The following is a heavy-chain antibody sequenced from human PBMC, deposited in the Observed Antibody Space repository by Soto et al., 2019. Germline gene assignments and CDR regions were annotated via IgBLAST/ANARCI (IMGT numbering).Heavy chain of an antibody. V-gene: IGHV4-39*01. D-gene: IGHD3-22*01. J-gene: IGHJ4*02. CDR1: GGSITSSYY. CDR3: ASTEYYYDSSGYYYPFDY. CDR2: IYYSGST. Sequence: SETLSLTCTVSGGSITSSYYWGLIRQPPGKGLEWIGSIYYSGSTYYNPSLKSRVTISVDTSKNQFSLKLSSVTAADTAVYYCASTEYYYDSSGYYYPFDYWGQGTLVTVSS.